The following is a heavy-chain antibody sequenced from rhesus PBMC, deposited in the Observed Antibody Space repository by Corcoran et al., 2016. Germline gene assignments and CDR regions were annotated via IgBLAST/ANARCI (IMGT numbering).Heavy chain of an antibody. CDR2: INPYNGNT. J-gene: IGHJ4*01. CDR1: GYTFTDYY. Sequence: QVQLVQSGAEVKKPGSSVKVSCTASGYTFTDYYMHWVRQAPRQGREWMGWINPYNGNTKYEQKFQGRVTMTRDTSTSTAYMELSSLRSEDTAVYYCARGYSSWSGIDYWGQGVLVTVSS. CDR3: ARGYSSWSGIDY. V-gene: IGHV1S2*01. D-gene: IGHD6-13*01.